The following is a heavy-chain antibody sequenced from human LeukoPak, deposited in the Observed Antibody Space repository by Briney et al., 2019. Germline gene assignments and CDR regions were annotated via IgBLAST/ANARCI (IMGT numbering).Heavy chain of an antibody. CDR1: GGTFSSYA. CDR2: IIPIFGTA. V-gene: IGHV1-69*05. Sequence: SVKVSCKASGGTFSSYAISWVRQAPGQGLEWMGGIIPIFGTANYAQKFQGRVTITTDESTSTAYMELSSLRSEDTAVYYCTRDGSGSYYGYFDYWGQGPLVTVSS. D-gene: IGHD3-10*01. J-gene: IGHJ4*02. CDR3: TRDGSGSYYGYFDY.